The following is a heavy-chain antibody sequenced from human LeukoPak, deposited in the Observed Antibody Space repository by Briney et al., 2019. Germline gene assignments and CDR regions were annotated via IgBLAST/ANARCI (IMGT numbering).Heavy chain of an antibody. V-gene: IGHV3-23*01. CDR1: GFTFSNYA. CDR2: ISGRGDNT. CDR3: AKDINWAPPRYFDY. J-gene: IGHJ4*02. D-gene: IGHD1-14*01. Sequence: GGSLRLPCAASGFTFSNYAMTWVRQAPGRGLEWVSGISGRGDNTYYADSVKGRFTISRDNSKNTLYLQMNSLRAEDTAVYYCAKDINWAPPRYFDYWGQGTLVTVSS.